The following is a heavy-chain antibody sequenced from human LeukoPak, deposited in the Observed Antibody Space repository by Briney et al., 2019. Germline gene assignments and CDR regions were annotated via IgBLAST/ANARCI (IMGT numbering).Heavy chain of an antibody. CDR1: GYTFISYA. Sequence: ASVKVSCKASGYTFISYAMNWVRQAPGQGLEWMGWINTNTGNPTYAQGFTGRFVFSLDISVSTAYLQISSLKAEDTAVYYCARIEQYQLLSGYYGMDVWGQGTTVTVSS. D-gene: IGHD2-2*01. V-gene: IGHV7-4-1*02. J-gene: IGHJ6*02. CDR2: INTNTGNP. CDR3: ARIEQYQLLSGYYGMDV.